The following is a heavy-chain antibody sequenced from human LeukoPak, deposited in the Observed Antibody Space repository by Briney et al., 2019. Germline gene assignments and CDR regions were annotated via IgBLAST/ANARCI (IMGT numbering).Heavy chain of an antibody. D-gene: IGHD3-22*01. CDR1: GYTFTNYG. J-gene: IGHJ4*02. V-gene: IGHV1-18*01. CDR3: ARGKTYYYDSSGYFSATSGPNDY. CDR2: ISAYNGNT. Sequence: ASVKVSCKASGYTFTNYGISWVRQAPGQGLEWMGWISAYNGNTNYAQELQGRVTMTTDTSTSTAYMELRSLRSDDTAVYYCARGKTYYYDSSGYFSATSGPNDYWGQGTLVTVSS.